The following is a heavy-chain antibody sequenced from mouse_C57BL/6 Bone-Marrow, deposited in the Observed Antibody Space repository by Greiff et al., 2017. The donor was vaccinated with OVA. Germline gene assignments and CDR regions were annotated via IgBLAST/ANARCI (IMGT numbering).Heavy chain of an antibody. Sequence: EVQLQESGPVLVKPGASVKMSCKASGYTFTDYYMNWVKQSHGKSLEWIGVINPYNGGTSYNQKFKGKATLTVDKSSSTAYMELNSLTSEDSAVYYCARKRPYGNYILYYAMDYWGQGTSVTVSS. CDR1: GYTFTDYY. CDR2: INPYNGGT. CDR3: ARKRPYGNYILYYAMDY. J-gene: IGHJ4*01. V-gene: IGHV1-19*01. D-gene: IGHD2-1*01.